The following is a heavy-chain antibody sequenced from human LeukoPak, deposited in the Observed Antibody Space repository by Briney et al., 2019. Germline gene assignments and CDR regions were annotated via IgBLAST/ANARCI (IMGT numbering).Heavy chain of an antibody. CDR1: GNIFTDYY. V-gene: IGHV1-2*02. CDR2: INPNSGGT. Sequence: ASVKVSCKASGNIFTDYYIHWVRQAPGLGLEWMGWINPNSGGTDYAQNFQGRVTMTRDTSISTAYMELSRLTSDDTAVYYCARDRLYSRGRDFDYWGREPWSPSPQ. J-gene: IGHJ4*02. D-gene: IGHD3-22*01. CDR3: ARDRLYSRGRDFDY.